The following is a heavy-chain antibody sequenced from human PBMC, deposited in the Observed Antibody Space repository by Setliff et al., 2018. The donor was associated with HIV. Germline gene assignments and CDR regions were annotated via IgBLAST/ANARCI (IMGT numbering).Heavy chain of an antibody. J-gene: IGHJ3*02. CDR2: IYTTGTT. V-gene: IGHV4-61*09. D-gene: IGHD3-10*01. Sequence: SETLSLTCNVSGVSISSSLYYWSWIRQPAGMGLQWVGHIYTTGTTDYSPSVKSRASISVDTSKNQFSLNLNSVTAADTAVYYCATLPWRFGGSRAFEIWGQGTTVTVSS. CDR3: ATLPWRFGGSRAFEI. CDR1: GVSISSSLYY.